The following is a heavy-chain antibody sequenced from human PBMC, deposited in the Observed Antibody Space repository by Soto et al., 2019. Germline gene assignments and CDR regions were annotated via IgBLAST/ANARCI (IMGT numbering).Heavy chain of an antibody. CDR2: IPGSDGTI. D-gene: IGHD3-22*01. CDR3: AKARDSSGYFYPVAFDI. J-gene: IGHJ3*02. CDR1: GFIFRNYA. V-gene: IGHV3-23*01. Sequence: EVHLLESGGRLVQPGGSLRLSCAGSGFIFRNYAMTWVRQAPGKGLEWVSGIPGSDGTIYYADSVKGRFTISRDNAKNTLYLQMNSLRVEDTAVYYCAKARDSSGYFYPVAFDIWGQGTVVTVS.